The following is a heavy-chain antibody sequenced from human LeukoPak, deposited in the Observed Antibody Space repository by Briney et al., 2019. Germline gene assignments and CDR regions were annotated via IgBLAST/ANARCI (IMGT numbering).Heavy chain of an antibody. CDR3: AKGGGGYRYGFRY. J-gene: IGHJ4*02. CDR1: GFTFSSYG. V-gene: IGHV3-23*01. D-gene: IGHD5-18*01. CDR2: ISGSGGST. Sequence: GGSLRLSCAASGFTFSSYGMSWVRQAPGKGLEWVSAISGSGGSTYYADSVKGRFTISRDNSKNTLYLQMNSLRAEDTAVYYCAKGGGGYRYGFRYWGQGTLVTVSS.